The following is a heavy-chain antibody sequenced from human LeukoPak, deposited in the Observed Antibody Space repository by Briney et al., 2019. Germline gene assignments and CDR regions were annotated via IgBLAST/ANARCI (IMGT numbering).Heavy chain of an antibody. Sequence: VASVKVSCKASGYTFTSYYMHWVRQAPGQGLEWMGIINPSGGSTSYAQKFQGRVTMTRDTSTSTVYMELSSLRSEDTAVYYCAGVELYDSYLRNDDAFDIWGQGTMVTVSS. D-gene: IGHD3-22*01. J-gene: IGHJ3*02. CDR2: INPSGGST. V-gene: IGHV1-46*01. CDR1: GYTFTSYY. CDR3: AGVELYDSYLRNDDAFDI.